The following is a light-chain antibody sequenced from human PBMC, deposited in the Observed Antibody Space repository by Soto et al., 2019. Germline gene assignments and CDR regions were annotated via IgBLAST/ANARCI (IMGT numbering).Light chain of an antibody. CDR2: YAS. V-gene: IGKV1-39*01. CDR3: QQSSSTPHT. CDR1: QAINKY. J-gene: IGKJ2*01. Sequence: DIQMTQSPSSLSASLGDRVTITCRASQAINKYLHWYQQRPGEAPKLLIYYASSLPTGVPPRFSGSGSGTHFTLTISSLQTEDFATYYCQQSSSTPHTFGQGTIVEIK.